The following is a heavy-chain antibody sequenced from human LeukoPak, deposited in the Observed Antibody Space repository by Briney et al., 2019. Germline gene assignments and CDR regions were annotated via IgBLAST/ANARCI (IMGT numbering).Heavy chain of an antibody. CDR3: ARDLQPGIAAAADY. J-gene: IGHJ4*02. Sequence: GGSLRLSCAASGFTFSSYSMNWVRQAPGKGLEWVSVIYSGGSTYYADSVKGRFTISRDNSKNTLYLQMNSLRAEDTAVYYCARDLQPGIAAAADYWGQGTLVTVSS. CDR2: IYSGGST. D-gene: IGHD6-13*01. V-gene: IGHV3-66*01. CDR1: GFTFSSYS.